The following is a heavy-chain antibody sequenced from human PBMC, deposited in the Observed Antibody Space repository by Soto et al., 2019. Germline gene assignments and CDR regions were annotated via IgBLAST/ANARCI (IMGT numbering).Heavy chain of an antibody. J-gene: IGHJ5*02. Sequence: SETLSLTCAVYGGSFSGYYWSWIRQPPGKGLEWIGEINHSGSTNYNPSLKSRVTISVDTSKNQFSLKLSSVTAADTSVYYCARAKGYSSSRWFDPWGQGTLFTVSS. D-gene: IGHD6-6*01. CDR3: ARAKGYSSSRWFDP. CDR1: GGSFSGYY. CDR2: INHSGST. V-gene: IGHV4-34*01.